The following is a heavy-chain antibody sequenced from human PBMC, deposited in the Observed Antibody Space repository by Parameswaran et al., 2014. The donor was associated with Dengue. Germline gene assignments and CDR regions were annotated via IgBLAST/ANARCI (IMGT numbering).Heavy chain of an antibody. D-gene: IGHD2-15*01. CDR3: AKVDCIGGSCYPDY. J-gene: IGHJ4*02. Sequence: GSLRLSCAASGFTFSIYAMTWVRQAPGKGLEWVSGISGSGGGTYYADSVKGRFTISRDNSKNTLFLQMNSLRGEDTAVYYCAKVDCIGGSCYPDYWGQGTQVTVSS. CDR1: GFTFSIYA. V-gene: IGHV3-23*01. CDR2: ISGSGGGT.